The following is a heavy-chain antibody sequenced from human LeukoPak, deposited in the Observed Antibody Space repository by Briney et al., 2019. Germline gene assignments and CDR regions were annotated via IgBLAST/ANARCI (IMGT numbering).Heavy chain of an antibody. V-gene: IGHV3-30*02. CDR2: IRYDGSNK. CDR3: ARRVRGVNDAFDI. J-gene: IGHJ3*02. Sequence: PGGSLRLSCAASGFSFSSYGMHWVRQAPGKGLEWVAFIRYDGSNKYYADSVKGRFTISRDNSKNTLYLQMNSLRAGDTAVYYCARRVRGVNDAFDIWGQGTMVTVSS. D-gene: IGHD3-10*01. CDR1: GFSFSSYG.